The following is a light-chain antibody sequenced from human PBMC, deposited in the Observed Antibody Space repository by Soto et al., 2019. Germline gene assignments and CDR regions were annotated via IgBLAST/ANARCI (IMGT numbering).Light chain of an antibody. CDR3: QHRGKWPRT. Sequence: EIVLTQSPATLSLSPGERATLSCRASQSVSSFLAWYQQKPGQAPRLPIYGASNRANGIPARFSGSGSGTDFTLIISSLEPEDFAVYYCQHRGKWPRTFGQGTKVEI. J-gene: IGKJ2*01. V-gene: IGKV3-11*01. CDR1: QSVSSF. CDR2: GAS.